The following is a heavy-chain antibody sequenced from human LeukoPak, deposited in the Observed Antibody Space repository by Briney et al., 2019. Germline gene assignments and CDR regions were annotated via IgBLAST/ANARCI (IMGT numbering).Heavy chain of an antibody. V-gene: IGHV4-30-2*01. D-gene: IGHD2-2*01. CDR3: ARARIVVVPGEEVPDAFDI. Sequence: PSETLSLTCTVSGGFISSGGYYWSWIRQPPGKGLEWIGYIYHSGSTYYNPSLKSRVTISVDRSKNQFSLKLSSVTAADTAVYYCARARIVVVPGEEVPDAFDIWGQGTMVTVSS. CDR2: IYHSGST. J-gene: IGHJ3*02. CDR1: GGFISSGGYY.